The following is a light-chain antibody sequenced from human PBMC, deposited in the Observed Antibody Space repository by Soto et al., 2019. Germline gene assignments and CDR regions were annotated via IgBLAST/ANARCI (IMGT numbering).Light chain of an antibody. Sequence: DIQLTQSPSTLSASVGDRVTITCRASQTFNNYLAWYQHKPGTAPKLLIYDASTLESVVPSRFSGSASGTEFTLTITSLQPGDLAMYYCLESTTYPYTLGQGTKLEI. CDR3: LESTTYPYT. V-gene: IGKV1-5*01. CDR2: DAS. CDR1: QTFNNY. J-gene: IGKJ2*01.